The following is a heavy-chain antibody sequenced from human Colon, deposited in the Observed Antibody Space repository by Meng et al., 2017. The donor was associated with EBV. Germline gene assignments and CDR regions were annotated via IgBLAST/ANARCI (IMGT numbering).Heavy chain of an antibody. J-gene: IGHJ4*02. V-gene: IGHV4-39*05. CDR1: GGSITSTSSY. CDR2: IYYRGST. CDR3: VISSHN. Sequence: QKSGPGLGNPSEIPSLTCTISGGSITSTSSYWGWVRQPPGKGLEWIGSIYYRGSTNYNPSLKSRISMSVDMSKNQFSLKVNSVTAADTAIYYCVISSHNWGQGTLVTVSS. D-gene: IGHD3-3*02.